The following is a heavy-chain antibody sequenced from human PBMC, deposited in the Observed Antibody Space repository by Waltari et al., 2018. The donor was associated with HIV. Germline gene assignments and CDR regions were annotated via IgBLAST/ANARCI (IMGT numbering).Heavy chain of an antibody. CDR1: GFTFDDYA. CDR3: ASGYSYGYPSFDY. J-gene: IGHJ4*02. V-gene: IGHV3-9*01. Sequence: EVQLVESGGGLVQPGRSLRLSCEASGFTFDDYALHWVWQAPGEGLEWVSGISWNSGSIGYADSVKGRFTISRDNAKNSLYLQMNSLRAEDTALYYCASGYSYGYPSFDYWGQGTLVTVSS. D-gene: IGHD5-18*01. CDR2: ISWNSGSI.